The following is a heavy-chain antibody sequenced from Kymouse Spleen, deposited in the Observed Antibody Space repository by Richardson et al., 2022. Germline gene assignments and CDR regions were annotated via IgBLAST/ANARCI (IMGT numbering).Heavy chain of an antibody. J-gene: IGHJ4*02. CDR3: ARGPYGDYPFDY. CDR1: GGSFSGYY. V-gene: IGHV4-34*01. Sequence: QVQLQQWGAGLLKPSETLSLTCAVYGGSFSGYYWSWIRQPPGKGLEWIGEINHSGSTNYNPSLKSRVTISVDTSKNQFSLKLSSVTAADTAVYYCARGPYGDYPFDYWGQGTLVTVSS. D-gene: IGHD4-17*01. CDR2: INHSGST.